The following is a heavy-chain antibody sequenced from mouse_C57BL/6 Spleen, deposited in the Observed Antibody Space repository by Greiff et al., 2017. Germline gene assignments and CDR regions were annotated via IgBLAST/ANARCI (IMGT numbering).Heavy chain of an antibody. Sequence: EVQLQQPGPELVKPGASVKISCKASGYSFTDYNMNWVKQSNGQSLEWIGVINPNYGTTSYNQKFKGKATLTVDQSSSTAYMQLNSLTSKDSAVYYGAQAGPYWYFDVWGTGTTVTVSS. CDR1: GYSFTDYN. J-gene: IGHJ1*03. CDR2: INPNYGTT. D-gene: IGHD3-2*02. V-gene: IGHV1-39*01. CDR3: AQAGPYWYFDV.